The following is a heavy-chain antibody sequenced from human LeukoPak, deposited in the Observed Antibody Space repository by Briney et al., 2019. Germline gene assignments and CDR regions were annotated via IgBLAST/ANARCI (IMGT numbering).Heavy chain of an antibody. D-gene: IGHD6-13*01. V-gene: IGHV4-59*11. J-gene: IGHJ4*02. CDR3: ARVGAAAGTSFDY. Sequence: SETLSLTCTVSGGPISSHYWSWIRQPPGKGLEWIGYIYYTGSTNYNPSLKSRVTISVDTSKNQFSLKLSSVTAADTAVYYCARVGAAAGTSFDYWGQGTLVTVSS. CDR1: GGPISSHY. CDR2: IYYTGST.